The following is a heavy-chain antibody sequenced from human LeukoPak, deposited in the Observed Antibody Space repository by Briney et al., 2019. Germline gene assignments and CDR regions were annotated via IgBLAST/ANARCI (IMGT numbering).Heavy chain of an antibody. CDR1: GGSISSYY. D-gene: IGHD3-3*01. V-gene: IGHV4-59*01. J-gene: IGHJ6*02. CDR3: ARGFWSGPRSFYYYYGMDV. CDR2: IYYSGST. Sequence: SETLSLTCTVSGGSISSYYWSWIRQPPGKGLEWVGHIYYSGSTNYNPSLKSRVTISVDTSKNQFSLKLSSVTAADTAVYYCARGFWSGPRSFYYYYGMDVWGQGTTVTVSS.